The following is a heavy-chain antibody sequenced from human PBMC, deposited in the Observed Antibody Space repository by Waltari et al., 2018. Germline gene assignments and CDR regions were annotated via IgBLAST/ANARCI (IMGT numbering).Heavy chain of an antibody. CDR1: GFAFSDHF. CDR2: IKKRDHHYTT. D-gene: IGHD1-26*01. V-gene: IGHV3-72*01. CDR3: AQYYVGF. Sequence: ELQLVESGGDLVQPGGSLRLSCAASGFAFSDHFMDWVRPGQGKGLECVGRIKKRDHHYTTEYAASVRGRFNISRDDSKNLLYLQMNSLTTMDTAVYYCAQYYVGFWGPGSVLTVSS. J-gene: IGHJ4*02.